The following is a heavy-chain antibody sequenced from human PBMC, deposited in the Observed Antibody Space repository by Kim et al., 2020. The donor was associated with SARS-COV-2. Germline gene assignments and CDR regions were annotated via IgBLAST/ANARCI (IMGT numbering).Heavy chain of an antibody. CDR2: MNPNSGNT. J-gene: IGHJ6*03. CDR3: ARAKLVQGVLYYYYYMDV. V-gene: IGHV1-8*01. Sequence: ASVKVSCKASGYTFTSYDINWVRQATGQGLEWMGWMNPNSGNTGYAQKFLGRVTMTRNTSISTAYMELSSLRSEDTAGYYCARAKLVQGVLYYYYYMDVWGRGTTVPVSS. CDR1: GYTFTSYD. D-gene: IGHD3-10*01.